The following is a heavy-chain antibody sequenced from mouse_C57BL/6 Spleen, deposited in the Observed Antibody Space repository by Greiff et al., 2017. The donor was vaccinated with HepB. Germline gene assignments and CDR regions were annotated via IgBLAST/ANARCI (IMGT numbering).Heavy chain of an antibody. CDR1: GYTFTSYG. D-gene: IGHD2-5*01. J-gene: IGHJ2*01. V-gene: IGHV1-81*01. Sequence: QVQLQQSGAELARPGASVKLSCKASGYTFTSYGISWVKQRTGQGLEWIGEIYPRSGNTYYNEKFKGKATLTADKSSSTAYMELRSLTSEDSAVYFCARKGSNSGNFDYWGQGTTLTVSS. CDR3: ARKGSNSGNFDY. CDR2: IYPRSGNT.